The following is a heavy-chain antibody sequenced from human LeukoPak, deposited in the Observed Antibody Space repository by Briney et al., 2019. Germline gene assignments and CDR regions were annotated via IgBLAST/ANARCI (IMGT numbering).Heavy chain of an antibody. J-gene: IGHJ4*02. V-gene: IGHV1-24*01. Sequence: ASVKVSCKVSGYTLTELSMHWVRQAPGKGLEWMGGFDPEDGETIYAQKFQGRVTMTEDTSTDTAYMELSSLRSEDTAVYYCATDPPRSGGNGPHNLTATDYWGQGTLVTVSS. D-gene: IGHD2-15*01. CDR3: ATDPPRSGGNGPHNLTATDY. CDR1: GYTLTELS. CDR2: FDPEDGET.